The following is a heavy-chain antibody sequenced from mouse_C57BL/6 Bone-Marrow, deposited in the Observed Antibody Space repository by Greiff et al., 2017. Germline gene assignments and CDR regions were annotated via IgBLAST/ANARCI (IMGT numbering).Heavy chain of an antibody. CDR1: GFTFSSYG. CDR3: AKLRTSYCFDY. V-gene: IGHV5-6*01. Sequence: EVKLMESGGDLVKPGGSLKLSCAASGFTFSSYGMSWVRQTPDKRLEWVATISSGGSYTYYPASVKGRFTISRDNAKNTLYLQMSSLKSEDTAMYYCAKLRTSYCFDYWGQGTTLTVSS. D-gene: IGHD2-14*01. J-gene: IGHJ2*01. CDR2: ISSGGSYT.